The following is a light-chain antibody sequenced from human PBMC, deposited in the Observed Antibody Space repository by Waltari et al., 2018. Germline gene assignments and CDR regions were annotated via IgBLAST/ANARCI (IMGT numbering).Light chain of an antibody. J-gene: IGKJ2*01. CDR2: DAS. V-gene: IGKV3-11*01. CDR1: QRVSSY. Sequence: EIVLTQSPATLSLSPGESATLSCRASQRVSSYLAWYQQKPGQAPRLLSYDASNRATGIPARFSGSGSGTDFTLTISSLEPEDFAVYYCQQRSNWPPMYTFGQGTKLEIK. CDR3: QQRSNWPPMYT.